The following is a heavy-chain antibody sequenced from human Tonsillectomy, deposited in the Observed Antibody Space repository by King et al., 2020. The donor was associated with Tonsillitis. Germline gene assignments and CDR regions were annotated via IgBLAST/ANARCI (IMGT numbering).Heavy chain of an antibody. Sequence: VQLVQSGGGMVQPGRSLRLPCAASGFTFRSHGMHWVRQAPGKGLEWVAVISYDGSNKYYADSVKGRFTISRDNSKNTVYLQMNSLRPEDTALYYCAKGSDTVVDINWFDSWGQGTLVTVSS. CDR2: ISYDGSNK. CDR3: AKGSDTVVDINWFDS. V-gene: IGHV3-30*18. CDR1: GFTFRSHG. J-gene: IGHJ5*01. D-gene: IGHD3-22*01.